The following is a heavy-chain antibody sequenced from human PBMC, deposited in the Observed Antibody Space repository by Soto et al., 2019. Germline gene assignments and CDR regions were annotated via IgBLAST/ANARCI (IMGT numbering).Heavy chain of an antibody. D-gene: IGHD4-17*01. V-gene: IGHV3-33*01. J-gene: IGHJ4*02. Sequence: VGSLRLSCEASGFTFNTYSMHWVRQPPGKGLEWLAAIWYDGTQKYYADSAKGRFIISRDNSKKTLYLEMNSLRAEDTAVYYCARAGGTTVTGLWHFDSWGQGTLVTVSS. CDR3: ARAGGTTVTGLWHFDS. CDR1: GFTFNTYS. CDR2: IWYDGTQK.